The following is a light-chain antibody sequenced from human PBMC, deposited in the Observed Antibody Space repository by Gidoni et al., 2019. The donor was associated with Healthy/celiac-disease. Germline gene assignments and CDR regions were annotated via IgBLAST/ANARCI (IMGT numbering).Light chain of an antibody. Sequence: DIQMTQSPSSLSASVGDRVTITCRASQSISSYLNWYQQKPGNAPKLLIYAASSLQSGVPSRFSGSGSVTDFTLTISILQPEDFATYYCQQSYSTPRYTFGQXTKLEIK. CDR1: QSISSY. J-gene: IGKJ2*01. CDR3: QQSYSTPRYT. CDR2: AAS. V-gene: IGKV1-39*01.